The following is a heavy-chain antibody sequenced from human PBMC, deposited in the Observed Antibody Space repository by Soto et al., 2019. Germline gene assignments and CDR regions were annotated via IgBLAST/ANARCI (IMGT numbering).Heavy chain of an antibody. CDR3: ASTYSTSWYWFVP. D-gene: IGHD6-13*01. J-gene: IGHJ5*02. Sequence: QVTVKESGPVLVKPTETLTLTCTVSGFSLSNAGLGVSWIRQPPGKALEWLAHIFSNDEKSYSTSLKSRLTISKDTSKSQVALTMTNMDPVDTATYYCASTYSTSWYWFVPWGQGTLVTVSS. V-gene: IGHV2-26*04. CDR1: GFSLSNAGLG. CDR2: IFSNDEK.